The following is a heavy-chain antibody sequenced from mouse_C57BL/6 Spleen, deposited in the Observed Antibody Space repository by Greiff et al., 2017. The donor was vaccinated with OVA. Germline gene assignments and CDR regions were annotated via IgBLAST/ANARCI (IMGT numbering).Heavy chain of an antibody. Sequence: EVQLQQSGAELVRPGASVKLSCTASGFNIKDDYMHWVKQRPEQGLEWIGWIDPENGDTEYASKFQGKATITADTSSNTAYLQLSSLTSEDTAVYYCTTYDYGSSPFAYWGQGTLVTVSA. CDR3: TTYDYGSSPFAY. CDR1: GFNIKDDY. D-gene: IGHD1-1*01. J-gene: IGHJ3*01. V-gene: IGHV14-4*01. CDR2: IDPENGDT.